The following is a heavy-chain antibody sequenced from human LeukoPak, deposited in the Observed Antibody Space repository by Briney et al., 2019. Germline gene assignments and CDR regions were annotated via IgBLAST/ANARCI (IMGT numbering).Heavy chain of an antibody. D-gene: IGHD3-22*01. CDR3: ESHSSGYSK. V-gene: IGHV4-34*01. CDR1: GGSFSGYY. CDR2: INHSGST. Sequence: SETLSLTCAVYGGSFSGYYWSWIRQPPGKGLEWIGEINHSGSTNYNPSLKSRGTITVDTSKNQFSLKLSSVSAADTAVYYCESHSSGYSKWGQGTLVTVSS. J-gene: IGHJ4*02.